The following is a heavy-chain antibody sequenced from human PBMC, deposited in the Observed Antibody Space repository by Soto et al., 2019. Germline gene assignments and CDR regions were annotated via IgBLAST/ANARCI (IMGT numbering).Heavy chain of an antibody. CDR2: IIPIFGTA. V-gene: IGHV1-69*13. CDR1: GGTFSSYA. D-gene: IGHD6-19*01. J-gene: IGHJ3*02. CDR3: ARKWLVDTDAFDI. Sequence: SVKVSFKASGGTFSSYAISWVRQAPGQGLEWMGGIIPIFGTANYAQKFQGRVTITADESTSTAYMELSSLRSEDTAVYYCARKWLVDTDAFDIWGQGTMVTVSS.